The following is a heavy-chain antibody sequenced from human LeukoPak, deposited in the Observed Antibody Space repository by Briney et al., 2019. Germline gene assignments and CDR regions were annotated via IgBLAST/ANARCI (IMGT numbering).Heavy chain of an antibody. Sequence: PGGSLRLSCAASGFTFSSYAMSWVRQAPGKGLEWVSAISGSGGSTYYADSVKGRFTISRDNSKNTLYLQMNSLRAEDTAVYYCAKDLRGSSWYVEDYFDYWGQGTLVTVSS. CDR2: ISGSGGST. V-gene: IGHV3-23*01. D-gene: IGHD6-13*01. J-gene: IGHJ4*02. CDR3: AKDLRGSSWYVEDYFDY. CDR1: GFTFSSYA.